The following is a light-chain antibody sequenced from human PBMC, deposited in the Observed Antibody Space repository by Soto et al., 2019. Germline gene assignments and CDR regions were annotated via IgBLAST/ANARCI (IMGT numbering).Light chain of an antibody. J-gene: IGKJ4*01. CDR2: DTS. V-gene: IGKV3D-20*01. CDR1: QFTSY. Sequence: IVLTQSPATLSLSPGERATLSCGASQFTSYLAWYQQKPGLAPRLLIYDTSTRATGIPDRFSGSGSGTDFTLTISRLEPEDFAVYSCQQYGSSSLTFGGGTKVESK. CDR3: QQYGSSSLT.